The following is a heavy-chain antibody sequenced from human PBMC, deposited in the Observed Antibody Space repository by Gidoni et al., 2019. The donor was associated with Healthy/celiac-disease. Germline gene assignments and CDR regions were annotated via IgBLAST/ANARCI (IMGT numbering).Heavy chain of an antibody. CDR1: AYSFTNYL. J-gene: IGHJ4*02. CDR2: IYPGDSDT. CDR3: ARHLPGSSIGGPDY. V-gene: IGHV5-51*01. Sequence: EVQLVQSGAEVKKPGESLKLSCQGSAYSFTNYLIAWVRQMPGKGLEWMGIIYPGDSDTRYSPSFQGQVTISADKSISTAYLQWRSLKASDTAMYFCARHLPGSSIGGPDYWGQGTLVTVSS. D-gene: IGHD3-16*01.